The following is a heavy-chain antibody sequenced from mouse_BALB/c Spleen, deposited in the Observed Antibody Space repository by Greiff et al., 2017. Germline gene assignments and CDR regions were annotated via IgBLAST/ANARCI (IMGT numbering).Heavy chain of an antibody. CDR3: ARQEVRRGVGY. V-gene: IGHV5-12-1*01. CDR2: ISSGGGST. Sequence: EVHLVESGGGLVKPGGSLKLSCAASGFAFSSYDMSWVRQTPEKRLEWVAYISSGGGSTYYPDTVKGRFTISRDNAKNTLYLQMSSLKSEDTAMYYCARQEVRRGVGYGGQGTTLTVSS. CDR1: GFAFSSYD. J-gene: IGHJ2*01. D-gene: IGHD2-14*01.